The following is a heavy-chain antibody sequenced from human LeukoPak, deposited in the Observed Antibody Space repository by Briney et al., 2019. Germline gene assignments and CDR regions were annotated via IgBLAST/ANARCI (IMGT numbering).Heavy chain of an antibody. J-gene: IGHJ6*02. CDR2: FDPEDGET. V-gene: IGHV1-24*01. Sequence: ASVKVSCKVSGYTLTELSMHWVRQAPGKGLEWMGGFDPEDGETIYAQKFQGRVTMTEDTSTDTAYMELSSLRSEDTAVYYCARDPSDYDILTGYHLPNYGMDVWGQGTTVTVSS. CDR3: ARDPSDYDILTGYHLPNYGMDV. D-gene: IGHD3-9*01. CDR1: GYTLTELS.